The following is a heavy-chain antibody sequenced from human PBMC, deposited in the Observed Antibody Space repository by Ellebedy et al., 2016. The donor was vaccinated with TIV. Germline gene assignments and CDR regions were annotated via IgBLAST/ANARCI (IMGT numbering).Heavy chain of an antibody. V-gene: IGHV2-5*02. J-gene: IGHJ4*02. Sequence: SGPTLVKPTQTLTLTCTFSGFSLTTRPVGVGWIRQPPGRALEWLALIYWDDDKRYSPSLKNRLTITKDTTKNLVFLTMTNVDPVDTATYYCAHRHFLNSNWNEGYFDYWGQGTLVTVSS. CDR3: AHRHFLNSNWNEGYFDY. CDR2: IYWDDDK. D-gene: IGHD1-7*01. CDR1: GFSLTTRPVG.